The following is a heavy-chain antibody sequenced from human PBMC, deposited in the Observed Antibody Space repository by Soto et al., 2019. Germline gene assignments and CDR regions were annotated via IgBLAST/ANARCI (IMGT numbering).Heavy chain of an antibody. CDR1: GFIFSSYG. V-gene: IGHV3-33*01. CDR2: INYDGSNK. J-gene: IGHJ6*02. CDR3: ARCKQKVMHCAMDV. Sequence: QVHLVESGGGAVQPGRSLRVSCAASGFIFSSYGMHWVRQAPGKGLEWVAFINYDGSNKFYGDSVKGRFTVSRDNSQNTLYLQLNRLRGEDTAIYYCARCKQKVMHCAMDVWGQGATVTV. D-gene: IGHD2-21*01.